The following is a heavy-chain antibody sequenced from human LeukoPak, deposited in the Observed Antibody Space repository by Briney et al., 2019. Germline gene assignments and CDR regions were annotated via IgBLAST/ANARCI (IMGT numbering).Heavy chain of an antibody. CDR1: GDSISNYY. CDR3: ARVSLVRGAPDYYFDY. Sequence: SETLSLTCTVSGDSISNYYWGWIRQPAGKGLEWIGRIYTSGSTNYNPSLKSRVTMSVDTSKNQFSLKLSSVTAADTAVYYCARVSLVRGAPDYYFDYWGQGTLVTVSS. CDR2: IYTSGST. J-gene: IGHJ4*02. V-gene: IGHV4-4*07. D-gene: IGHD3-10*01.